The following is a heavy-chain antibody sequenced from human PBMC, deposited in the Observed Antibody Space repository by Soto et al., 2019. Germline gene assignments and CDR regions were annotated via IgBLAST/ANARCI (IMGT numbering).Heavy chain of an antibody. Sequence: SVEGACKASGGTFSIYSIILFRQSPLQWLEWMGGIIPIFVTSNYAQKFQGRVTITADESTSTAYMELSSLRSEDTAVYYCAGGRSARIPATNHNWLEHCGKGHMVNVS. CDR1: GGTFSIYS. J-gene: IGHJ5*02. CDR3: AGGRSARIPATNHNWLEH. CDR2: IIPIFVTS. V-gene: IGHV1-69*13. D-gene: IGHD2-2*01.